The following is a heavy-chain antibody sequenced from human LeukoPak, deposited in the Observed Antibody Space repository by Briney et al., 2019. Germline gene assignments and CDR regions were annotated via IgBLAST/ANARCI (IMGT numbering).Heavy chain of an antibody. CDR2: INPNSGGT. D-gene: IGHD2-15*01. CDR1: GYTFTGYY. Sequence: ASVKVSCKASGYTFTGYYIHWVRQAPGPGLGWMGWINPNSGGTNYAQKFQVRVTMTTDTSISTAYMEVSRLRSDDTAVYYWASVVVVVAGFDYWGQGTLVTVSS. J-gene: IGHJ4*02. V-gene: IGHV1-2*02. CDR3: ASVVVVVAGFDY.